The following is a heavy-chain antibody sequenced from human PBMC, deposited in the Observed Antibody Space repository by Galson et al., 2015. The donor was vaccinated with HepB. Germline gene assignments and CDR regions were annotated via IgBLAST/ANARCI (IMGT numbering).Heavy chain of an antibody. CDR3: ARSGTGWAANWLDP. V-gene: IGHV1-2*02. Sequence: SVKVSCKASGYTFTAYYTHWVRQAPGQGLEWVGWMNPQNGATTYAQKFQGRVTMTSDTSINTAYMDLISLRSDDTALYFCARSGTGWAANWLDPWGPRTLVTVFS. CDR1: GYTFTAYY. D-gene: IGHD6-19*01. CDR2: MNPQNGAT. J-gene: IGHJ5*02.